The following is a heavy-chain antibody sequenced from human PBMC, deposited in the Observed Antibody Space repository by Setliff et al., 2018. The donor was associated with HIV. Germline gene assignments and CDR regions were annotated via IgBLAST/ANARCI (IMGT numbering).Heavy chain of an antibody. J-gene: IGHJ6*03. CDR2: IKSKADGGTR. CDR1: GFSFSNAW. Sequence: GGSLRLSCAASGFSFSNAWMNWVRQAPGKGLEWVGRIKSKADGGTRDYAAPVKGRFVISRDDSKNTLYLQMNGLKTEDTAVYYCAKSGITIFGVVSYYYYYMDVWGKGTTVTVSS. V-gene: IGHV3-15*01. D-gene: IGHD3-3*01. CDR3: AKSGITIFGVVSYYYYYMDV.